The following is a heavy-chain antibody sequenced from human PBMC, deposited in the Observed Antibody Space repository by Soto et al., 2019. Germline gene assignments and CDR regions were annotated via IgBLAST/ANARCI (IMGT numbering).Heavy chain of an antibody. CDR3: ARLGFGVVTLDYYYYYYMDV. V-gene: IGHV4-39*01. Sequence: SETLSLTCTVSGGSISSSSYYWGWIRQPPGKGLEWIGSIYYSGSTYYNPSLKSRVTISVDTSKNQFSLKLSSVTAADTAVYYCARLGFGVVTLDYYYYYYMDVWGKGTTVTVSS. CDR1: GGSISSSSYY. J-gene: IGHJ6*03. D-gene: IGHD3-3*01. CDR2: IYYSGST.